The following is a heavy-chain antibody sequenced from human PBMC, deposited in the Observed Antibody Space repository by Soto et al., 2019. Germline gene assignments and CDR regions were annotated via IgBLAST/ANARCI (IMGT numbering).Heavy chain of an antibody. CDR3: ARGLTMGQLPSHFDH. CDR2: VHSSGIT. Sequence: PSETLSLTCTVSGGSVSNDNFYWSWIRQPPGKGLEWIGYVHSSGITNYNPSLKRRVTISVDTSRNQFSLRLSSVTAADTAVYYCARGLTMGQLPSHFDHWGQGTTVTVYS. J-gene: IGHJ5*02. V-gene: IGHV4-61*01. D-gene: IGHD3-16*01. CDR1: GGSVSNDNFY.